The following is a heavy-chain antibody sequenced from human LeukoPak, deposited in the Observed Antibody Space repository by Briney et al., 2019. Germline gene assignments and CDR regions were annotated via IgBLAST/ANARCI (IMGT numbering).Heavy chain of an antibody. Sequence: GGSLRLSCAASGFTFSSYAMSWVRQAPGKGLEWVSAISGSGGSTYYADSVKGRFTISRDNSKNSLYLQMNSLRVEDTAVYYCAREVHSSGWPDRGGLDYWGQGTLVTVSS. CDR3: AREVHSSGWPDRGGLDY. D-gene: IGHD6-19*01. CDR2: ISGSGGST. J-gene: IGHJ4*02. CDR1: GFTFSSYA. V-gene: IGHV3-23*01.